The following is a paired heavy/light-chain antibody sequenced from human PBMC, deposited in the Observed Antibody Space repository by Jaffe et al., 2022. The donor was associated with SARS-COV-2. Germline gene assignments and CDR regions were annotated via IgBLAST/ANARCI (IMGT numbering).Light chain of an antibody. CDR1: RSNIGSNT. CDR3: AAWDDSLNGQV. CDR2: SNN. J-gene: IGLJ3*02. V-gene: IGLV1-44*01. Sequence: QSVLTQPPSASGTPGQRVTVSCSGSRSNIGSNTVNWYQQLPGTAPKLLIYSNNQRPSGVPDRFSGSKSGVSASLAISGLQSEDEADYYCAAWDDSLNGQVFGGGTKLTVL.
Heavy chain of an antibody. V-gene: IGHV3-30*18. Sequence: QVQLVESGGGVVQPGRSLRLSCAASGFTFSRYGMHWVRQAPGKGLEWVAVISYDGSKKNYADSVKGRFTISGDNSKSTLYLQMNSLRVEDSGVYYCAKDLGFTVSYYHGMDVWGQGTTVIVSS. CDR3: AKDLGFTVSYYHGMDV. CDR2: ISYDGSKK. J-gene: IGHJ6*02. CDR1: GFTFSRYG. D-gene: IGHD4-17*01.